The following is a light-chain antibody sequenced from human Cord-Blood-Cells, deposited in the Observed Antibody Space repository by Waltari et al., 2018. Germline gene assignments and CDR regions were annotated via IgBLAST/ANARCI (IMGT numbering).Light chain of an antibody. CDR3: SSYASSSTV. Sequence: QSALTQPASVSGPPGQSITISCTGTSSDVGGLNYVSWYQQHPGKAPKLMIYDFNKRSSRLSNRFSGSKSGNTASLTISGLQAEYEADYYCSSYASSSTVFGGGTKLTVL. CDR2: DFN. J-gene: IGLJ2*01. CDR1: SSDVGGLNY. V-gene: IGLV2-14*01.